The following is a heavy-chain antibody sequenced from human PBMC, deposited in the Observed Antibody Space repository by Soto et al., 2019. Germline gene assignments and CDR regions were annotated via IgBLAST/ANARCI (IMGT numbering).Heavy chain of an antibody. CDR2: IYHSGST. D-gene: IGHD3-22*01. Sequence: QVQLQESGPGLVKPSGTLSLTCAVSGGSISSSNWWSWVRQLPGKGLEWIGEIYHSGSTNYNPSLKSRVTISVDKSKNQFSLKLSSVTAADTAVYYCARDKISRSGYSKTDFDPWGQGTLVTVSS. CDR1: GGSISSSNW. V-gene: IGHV4-4*02. CDR3: ARDKISRSGYSKTDFDP. J-gene: IGHJ5*02.